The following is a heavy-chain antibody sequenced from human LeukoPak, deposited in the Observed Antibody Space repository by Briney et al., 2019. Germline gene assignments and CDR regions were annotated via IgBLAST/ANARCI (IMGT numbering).Heavy chain of an antibody. J-gene: IGHJ4*02. V-gene: IGHV1-69*04. D-gene: IGHD6-13*01. CDR1: GGTFSSYA. Sequence: SVKVSCKASGGTFSSYAISWVRQAPGQGLEWMGRIIPILGIANYAQKFQGRVTITADKSTSTAYMELSSLRSEDTAVYYCARGRRTAAGYFDYWGQGTLVTVSS. CDR3: ARGRRTAAGYFDY. CDR2: IIPILGIA.